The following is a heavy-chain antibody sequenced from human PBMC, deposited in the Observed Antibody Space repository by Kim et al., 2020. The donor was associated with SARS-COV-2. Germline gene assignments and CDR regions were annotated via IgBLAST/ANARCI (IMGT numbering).Heavy chain of an antibody. Sequence: GGSLRLSCAASGFTFSSYSMNWVRQAPGKGLEWVSYISSSSSTIYYADSVKGRFTISRDNAKNSLYLQMNSLRDEDTAVYYCAREPDYGDYFSEYFDYWGQGTLVTVSS. V-gene: IGHV3-48*02. CDR1: GFTFSSYS. CDR3: AREPDYGDYFSEYFDY. CDR2: ISSSSSTI. J-gene: IGHJ4*02. D-gene: IGHD4-17*01.